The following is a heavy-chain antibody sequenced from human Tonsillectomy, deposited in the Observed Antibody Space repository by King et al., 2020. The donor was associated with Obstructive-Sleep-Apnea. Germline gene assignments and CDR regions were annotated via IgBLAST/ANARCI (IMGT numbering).Heavy chain of an antibody. Sequence: QLVQSGGGVVQPGRSLRLSCAASGFTFSNYGMHWVRQAPGKGLERVAFIRYDGSNKYYVDSVKGRFTISRENSKNTLYLQMNSLRAEDTAVYYCAKDPTNYDILTGDYYYYGMDVWGQGTTVTVSS. V-gene: IGHV3-30*02. D-gene: IGHD3-9*01. J-gene: IGHJ6*02. CDR2: IRYDGSNK. CDR3: AKDPTNYDILTGDYYYYGMDV. CDR1: GFTFSNYG.